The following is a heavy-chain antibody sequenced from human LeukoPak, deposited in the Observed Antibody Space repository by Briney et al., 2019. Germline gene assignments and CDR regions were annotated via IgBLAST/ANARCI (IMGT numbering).Heavy chain of an antibody. CDR3: XTXXYYXSXXXXLDY. V-gene: IGHV3-74*01. D-gene: IGHD3-22*01. CDR1: GFTFSSYW. J-gene: IGHJ4*02. Sequence: SXAASGFTFSSYWMHWVRHAPGKGLVWVSRIKSDGSSTSYADSVKGRFTISRDNAKNRGYMQMNSLRGEDTAVYYCXTXXYYXSXXXXLDYWGXGXLVTVSS. CDR2: IKSDGSST.